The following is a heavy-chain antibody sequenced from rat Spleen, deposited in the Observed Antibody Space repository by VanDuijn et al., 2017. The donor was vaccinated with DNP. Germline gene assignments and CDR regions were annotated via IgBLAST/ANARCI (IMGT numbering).Heavy chain of an antibody. V-gene: IGHV5-27*01. J-gene: IGHJ3*01. CDR3: STLNYYASLSGYFDY. CDR2: ISTSGEYT. Sequence: EVQLVESGGGLVQPGRSLKLSCAASGFTFSNSAMAWVRQAPTEGLEWVASISTSGEYTHYRDSVKGRFTISRDNTKSTLYLQMDSLRSDDTATYYCSTLNYYASLSGYFDYWGQGTLVTVSS. D-gene: IGHD1-12*01. CDR1: GFTFSNSA.